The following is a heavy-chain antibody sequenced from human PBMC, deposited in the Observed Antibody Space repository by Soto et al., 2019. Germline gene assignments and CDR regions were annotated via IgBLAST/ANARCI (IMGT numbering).Heavy chain of an antibody. D-gene: IGHD3-3*01. V-gene: IGHV4-34*01. CDR1: GGSFSGYY. J-gene: IGHJ6*03. CDR2: INHSGST. CDR3: ASRAGRLSGYYPYCYNMDV. Sequence: QVQLQQWGAGLLKPSETLSLTCAVYGGSFSGYYWSWIRQPPGKGLDWIGEINHSGSTNYNPSLKNRVTISVDTSKNQFSMKLSTVTAADTDVYYCASRAGRLSGYYPYCYNMDVWGKGTTVTVSS.